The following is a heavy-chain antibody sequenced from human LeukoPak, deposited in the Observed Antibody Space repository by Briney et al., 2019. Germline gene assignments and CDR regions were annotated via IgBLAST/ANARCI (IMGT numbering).Heavy chain of an antibody. CDR1: GYTFAAYY. CDR3: AREGVGGAYGMDV. J-gene: IGHJ6*02. V-gene: IGHV1-2*02. D-gene: IGHD2-21*01. Sequence: ASVKVSCKASGYTFAAYYIHWVRQAPGQGLEWMGWVNPNGGGTNYAQKFKDRVTMTRDTSISTAYMELSSLQSDDTAVYYCAREGVGGAYGMDVWGQGTRSPSP. CDR2: VNPNGGGT.